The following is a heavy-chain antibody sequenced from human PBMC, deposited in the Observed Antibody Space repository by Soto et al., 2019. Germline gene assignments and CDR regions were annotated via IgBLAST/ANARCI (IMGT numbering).Heavy chain of an antibody. D-gene: IGHD3-22*01. CDR1: GFTFGRSW. Sequence: PGGSLRLSCAASGFTFGRSWMTWVRQAPGKGLEWVANIKPDGSEKDYVDSVKGRFTISRDNAQNSLYLQLNSLRVEDTAVYYCARGVNMIIVEWGRGTLVTVSS. CDR2: IKPDGSEK. CDR3: ARGVNMIIVE. J-gene: IGHJ4*02. V-gene: IGHV3-7*04.